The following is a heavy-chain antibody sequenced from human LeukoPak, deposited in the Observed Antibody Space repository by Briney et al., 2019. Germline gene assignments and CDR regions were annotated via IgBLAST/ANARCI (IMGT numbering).Heavy chain of an antibody. D-gene: IGHD3-22*01. V-gene: IGHV3-73*01. CDR2: IRGKANNYAT. Sequence: PGGSLRLSCAASGFTFSGSTMHWVRQASGKGLEWIGRIRGKANNYATDYAASVKGRFTISRDDSKNTAYLQMNSLTTEDTALYYCTRHPYYDSGSYYVIDWFDPWGQGTLVTVSS. J-gene: IGHJ5*02. CDR3: TRHPYYDSGSYYVIDWFDP. CDR1: GFTFSGST.